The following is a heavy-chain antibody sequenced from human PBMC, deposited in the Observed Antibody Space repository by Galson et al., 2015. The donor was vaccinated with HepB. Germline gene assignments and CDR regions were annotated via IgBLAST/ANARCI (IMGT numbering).Heavy chain of an antibody. CDR1: GFTFSSYA. D-gene: IGHD3-22*01. Sequence: SLRLSCAASGFTFSSYAMSWVRQAPGKGLEWVSAISGSGGSTYYADSVKGRFTISRDNSKNTLYLQMNSLRAEDTAVYYCAKDRDYYYDSSGYYRLGHWTAENWGQGTLVTVSS. CDR2: ISGSGGST. CDR3: AKDRDYYYDSSGYYRLGHWTAEN. J-gene: IGHJ4*02. V-gene: IGHV3-23*01.